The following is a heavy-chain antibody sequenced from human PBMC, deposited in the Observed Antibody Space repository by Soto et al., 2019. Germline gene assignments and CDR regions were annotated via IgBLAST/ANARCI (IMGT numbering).Heavy chain of an antibody. CDR2: IIPIFGTA. Sequence: ASVKVSCKASGGTFSSYAISWVRQAPGQGLEWVGGIIPIFGTANYAQKFQGRVTITADESTSTAYMELSSLRSEDTAVYYCARENSGSYIFDYWGQGTLVTVSS. D-gene: IGHD1-26*01. V-gene: IGHV1-69*13. J-gene: IGHJ4*02. CDR3: ARENSGSYIFDY. CDR1: GGTFSSYA.